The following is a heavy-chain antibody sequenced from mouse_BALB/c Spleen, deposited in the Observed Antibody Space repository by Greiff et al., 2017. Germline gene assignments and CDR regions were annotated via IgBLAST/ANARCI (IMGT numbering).Heavy chain of an antibody. CDR2: ILPGSGST. CDR3: ASPSIYYGNYYWFAY. D-gene: IGHD2-1*01. J-gene: IGHJ3*01. Sequence: SGAELMKPGASVKISCKATGYTFSSYWIEWVKQRPGHGLEWIGEILPGSGSTNYNEKFKGKATFTADTSSNTAYMQLSSLTSEDSAVYYCASPSIYYGNYYWFAYWGQGTLVTVSA. CDR1: GYTFSSYW. V-gene: IGHV1-9*01.